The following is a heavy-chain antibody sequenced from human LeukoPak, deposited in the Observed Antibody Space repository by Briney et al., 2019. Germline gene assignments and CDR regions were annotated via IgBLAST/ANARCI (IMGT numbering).Heavy chain of an antibody. CDR2: IYYSGST. CDR1: GGSISSYY. CDR3: ARVVVHGHSDY. J-gene: IGHJ4*02. D-gene: IGHD3-16*02. Sequence: SETLSLTCTASGGSISSYYWSWIRQPPGKGLEWIGYIYYSGSTNYNPSLKSRVTISVDTSKNQFSLKLSSVTAADTAVYYCARVVVHGHSDYWGQGALVTVSS. V-gene: IGHV4-59*08.